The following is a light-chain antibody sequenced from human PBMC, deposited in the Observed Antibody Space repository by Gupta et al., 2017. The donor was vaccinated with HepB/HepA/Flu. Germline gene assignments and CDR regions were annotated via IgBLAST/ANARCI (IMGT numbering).Light chain of an antibody. J-gene: IGKJ2*03. CDR3: LQYYELPYS. V-gene: IGKV1-33*01. CDR2: DAS. Sequence: DIQMIQSPSSLSASVGDRVTITCQASQDISNYLNWYQKKAGRAPNVPLYDASNLETGVSSRFHGSGSGTHFSLTISRLQPEDIAIYYCLQYYELPYSFGRGTNLEIK. CDR1: QDISNY.